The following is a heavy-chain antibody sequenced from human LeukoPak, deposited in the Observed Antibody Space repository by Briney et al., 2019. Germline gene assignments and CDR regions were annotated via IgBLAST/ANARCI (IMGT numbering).Heavy chain of an antibody. CDR3: ASGSASLHIDAFDI. CDR2: IKQEGSEK. CDR1: GFTFSSYW. V-gene: IGHV3-7*01. Sequence: GGSLRLSCAASGFTFSSYWMSWVRQAPGKGLEWVANIKQEGSEKYYVDSVKGRFTISRDNAKNSLYLQMNSLRAEDTAVYYCASGSASLHIDAFDIWGQGTMVTVSS. J-gene: IGHJ3*02. D-gene: IGHD1-26*01.